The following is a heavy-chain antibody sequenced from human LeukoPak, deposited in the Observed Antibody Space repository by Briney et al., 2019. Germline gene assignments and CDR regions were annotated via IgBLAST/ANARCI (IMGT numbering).Heavy chain of an antibody. CDR3: ARDEAPEV. J-gene: IGHJ2*01. CDR2: IYYSGST. CDR1: GGSISSSSYY. Sequence: SETLSLTCTVSGGSISSSSYYWGWIRQPPGKGLEWIGSIYYSGSTYYNPSLKSRVTISVDTSKNQFSLKLSSVTAADTAVYYCARDEAPEVWGRGTLVTVSS. V-gene: IGHV4-39*07. D-gene: IGHD6-6*01.